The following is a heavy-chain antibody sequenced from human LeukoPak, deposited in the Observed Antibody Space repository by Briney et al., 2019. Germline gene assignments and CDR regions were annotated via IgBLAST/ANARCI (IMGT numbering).Heavy chain of an antibody. CDR2: INHSGST. J-gene: IGHJ4*02. CDR1: GGSFSGYY. CDR3: AREGRVPAAERSHDY. V-gene: IGHV4-34*01. Sequence: PSETLSLTCAVYGGSFSGYYWSWIRQPPGKGLEWIGEINHSGSTNYNPSLKSRVTISVDTAKNQFSLKLSSVTAADTAVYYCAREGRVPAAERSHDYWGQGTLVTVSS. D-gene: IGHD2-2*01.